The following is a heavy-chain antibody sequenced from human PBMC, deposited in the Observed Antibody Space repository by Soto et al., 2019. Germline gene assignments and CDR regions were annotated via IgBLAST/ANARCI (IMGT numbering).Heavy chain of an antibody. CDR2: ISPRGGNT. CDR1: GFTFSSYV. V-gene: IGHV3-23*01. CDR3: AKGFVGVCYHCSYHFDS. D-gene: IGHD2-8*01. Sequence: EVQLLESGGALVQPGGSLRLSCAASGFTFSSYVMNWVRLAPGKGLEWVSGISPRGGNTYYSDSVKGRFTISRDNSKNTLYLQMNSLRAEDTAVYYCAKGFVGVCYHCSYHFDSWGQGALVTVS. J-gene: IGHJ4*02.